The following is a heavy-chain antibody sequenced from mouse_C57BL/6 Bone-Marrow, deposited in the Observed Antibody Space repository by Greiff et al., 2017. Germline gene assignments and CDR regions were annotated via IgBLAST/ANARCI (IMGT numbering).Heavy chain of an antibody. CDR1: GFTFSSYG. V-gene: IGHV5-6*01. D-gene: IGHD2-3*01. CDR3: ARHEWLLWYFDV. Sequence: EVKLVESGGDLVKPGGSLKLSCAASGFTFSSYGMSWVRQTPDKRLEWVATISSGGSYTYYPDSVKGRFTISRDNAKNTLYLLMSSLKSEDTAMYYCARHEWLLWYFDVWGTGTTVTVSS. CDR2: ISSGGSYT. J-gene: IGHJ1*03.